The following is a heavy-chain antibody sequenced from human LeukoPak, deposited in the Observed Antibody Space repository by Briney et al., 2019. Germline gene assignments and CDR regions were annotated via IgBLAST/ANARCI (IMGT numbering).Heavy chain of an antibody. D-gene: IGHD5-18*01. CDR2: ITGSGGTT. V-gene: IGHV3-NL1*01. J-gene: IGHJ4*02. CDR1: GFTFSSYG. CDR3: AKDHSQNFDY. Sequence: GGSLRLSCAASGFTFSSYGMHWVRQAPGKGPQWVSAITGSGGTTYYADSVKGRFTISRDNSKNTVYLQMNSLRPEDTAVYYCAKDHSQNFDYWGQGTLVTVSS.